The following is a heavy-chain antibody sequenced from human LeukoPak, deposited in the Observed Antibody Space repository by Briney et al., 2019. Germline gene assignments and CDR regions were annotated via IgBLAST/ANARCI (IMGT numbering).Heavy chain of an antibody. CDR1: GYSFSTFD. CDR3: ARGGILVQGVTILYGMDV. J-gene: IGHJ6*02. Sequence: ASLKVSCKTSGYSFSTFDINWVRQATGQGLEWMGWMNPNSGNTNYEQKFQGRLTMTRDTSISTAYMELSSLRSEDTAVYYCARGGILVQGVTILYGMDVWGLGTTVTVSS. V-gene: IGHV1-8*01. D-gene: IGHD3-10*01. CDR2: MNPNSGNT.